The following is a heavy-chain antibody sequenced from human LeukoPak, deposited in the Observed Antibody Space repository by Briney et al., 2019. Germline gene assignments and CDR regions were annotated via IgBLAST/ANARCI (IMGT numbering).Heavy chain of an antibody. D-gene: IGHD4-23*01. Sequence: ASVKVSCKASGGTFSSYAISWVRQAPGQGLEWMGGIIPIFGTANYAQKFQGRVTITADESTSTAYMELSSLRSEDTAVYYCARDRWAPYDAFDIWGQGTMVTVSS. CDR2: IIPIFGTA. CDR1: GGTFSSYA. V-gene: IGHV1-69*13. J-gene: IGHJ3*02. CDR3: ARDRWAPYDAFDI.